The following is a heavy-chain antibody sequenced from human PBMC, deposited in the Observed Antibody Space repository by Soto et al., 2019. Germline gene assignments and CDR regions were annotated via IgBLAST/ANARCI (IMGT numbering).Heavy chain of an antibody. Sequence: ESGGGVVQPGRSLRLSCAASGFTFSSYAMHWVRQAPGKGLEWVAVISYDGSNKYYADSVKGRFTISRDNSKNTLYLQMNSLRAEDTAVYYCARDGGSGSMDVWGQGTTVTVSS. D-gene: IGHD6-19*01. J-gene: IGHJ6*02. CDR2: ISYDGSNK. CDR1: GFTFSSYA. V-gene: IGHV3-30-3*01. CDR3: ARDGGSGSMDV.